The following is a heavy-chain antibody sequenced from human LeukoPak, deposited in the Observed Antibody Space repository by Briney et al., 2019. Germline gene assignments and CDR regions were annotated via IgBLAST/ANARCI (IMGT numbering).Heavy chain of an antibody. CDR3: ARDVGYFGSGSYSLSWFVS. V-gene: IGHV4-39*07. J-gene: IGHJ5*01. CDR2: LYYTGST. CDR1: GASITSSAYY. Sequence: PSETLSLTCTVSGASITSSAYYWGWIRQPPGKGLEWIGSLYYTGSTYYNPSLKSRVSISVDTSKTHFSLRLYSVTAADTAVYFCARDVGYFGSGSYSLSWFVSWGQGTLVTVSS. D-gene: IGHD3-10*01.